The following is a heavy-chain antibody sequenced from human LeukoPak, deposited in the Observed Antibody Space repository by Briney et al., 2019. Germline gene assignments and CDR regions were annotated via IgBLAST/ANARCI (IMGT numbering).Heavy chain of an antibody. V-gene: IGHV3-66*01. CDR1: GFTVSSNY. CDR2: IYSGGST. J-gene: IGHJ4*02. D-gene: IGHD3-3*01. Sequence: GGSLRLSCAASGFTVSSNYRSWVRQPPGKGLEWVSVIYSGGSTYYADSVKGRFTISRDNSKNTLYLQVNSLRAEDTAVYYCARDPKSYEQFDYWGQGTLVTVSS. CDR3: ARDPKSYEQFDY.